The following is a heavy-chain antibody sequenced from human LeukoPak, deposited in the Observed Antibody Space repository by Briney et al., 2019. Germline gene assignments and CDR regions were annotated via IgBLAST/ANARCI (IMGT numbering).Heavy chain of an antibody. D-gene: IGHD2-15*01. V-gene: IGHV1-18*01. J-gene: IGHJ6*03. Sequence: ASVKVSCKASGYTFTSYGISWVRQAPGQGLEWMGWISPYNGNTHYAQKLQGRVTMTTDTSTSTAYMGLSRLRSDDTAVYYCTREPVVAARGYYYYYMDVWGKGTTVTVSS. CDR2: ISPYNGNT. CDR3: TREPVVAARGYYYYYMDV. CDR1: GYTFTSYG.